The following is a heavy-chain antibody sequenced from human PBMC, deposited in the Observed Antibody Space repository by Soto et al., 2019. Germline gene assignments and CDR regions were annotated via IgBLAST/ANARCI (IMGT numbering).Heavy chain of an antibody. CDR2: ISIYNGNT. J-gene: IGHJ4*02. V-gene: IGHV1-18*01. Sequence: QVQLVQSGAEVKKPGASVKVSCKTSGYTFTNYGISWVRQAPGQGLEWMGWISIYNGNTNYAQRLQGRVTMTTDTSTSTAYMELSSLRSDDTAVYYWARMEGVATTHDYWGQGTLVTVSS. D-gene: IGHD5-12*01. CDR3: ARMEGVATTHDY. CDR1: GYTFTNYG.